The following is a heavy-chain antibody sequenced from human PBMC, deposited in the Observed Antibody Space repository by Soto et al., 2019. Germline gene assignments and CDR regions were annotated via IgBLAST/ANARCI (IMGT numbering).Heavy chain of an antibody. Sequence: QLQLQESGSGLVKPSQTLSLTGAVSGGSISSGGYSWSWLRQPPGKGLEWIGYIYHSGSTYYNPSLKSRVTISVDRAKNQFSLKLSSVTAADTAVYYCARLYSSGWYVDYWGQGTLVTVSS. CDR2: IYHSGST. D-gene: IGHD6-19*01. J-gene: IGHJ4*02. CDR1: GGSISSGGYS. CDR3: ARLYSSGWYVDY. V-gene: IGHV4-30-2*01.